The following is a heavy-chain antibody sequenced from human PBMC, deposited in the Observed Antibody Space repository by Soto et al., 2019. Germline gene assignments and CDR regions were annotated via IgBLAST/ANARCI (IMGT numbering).Heavy chain of an antibody. CDR2: IYYSGST. V-gene: IGHV4-39*01. Sequence: TLSLTCTFSGGSISSSSYYWGWIRQPPGKGLEWIGSIYYSGSTYYNPSLKSRVTISVGTSKNQFSLKLSSVTAADTAVYYCARVDTAMVNYYYYGMDVWGQGTTVTV. CDR1: GGSISSSSYY. D-gene: IGHD5-18*01. CDR3: ARVDTAMVNYYYYGMDV. J-gene: IGHJ6*02.